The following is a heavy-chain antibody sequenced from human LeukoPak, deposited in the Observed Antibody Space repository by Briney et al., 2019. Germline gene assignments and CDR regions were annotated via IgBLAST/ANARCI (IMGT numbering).Heavy chain of an antibody. CDR2: INPNSGGT. CDR3: ARSSRFWFNDGRADKN. CDR1: GYTFTGYY. J-gene: IGHJ4*02. D-gene: IGHD3-22*01. Sequence: GASVKVSCKASGYTFTGYYMHWVRQAPGQGLEWMGRINPNSGGTNYAQKFQGRVNMTRDTSISTAYMELSRLRSDDTAVYYCARSSRFWFNDGRADKNWGQGTLVTVSS. V-gene: IGHV1-2*06.